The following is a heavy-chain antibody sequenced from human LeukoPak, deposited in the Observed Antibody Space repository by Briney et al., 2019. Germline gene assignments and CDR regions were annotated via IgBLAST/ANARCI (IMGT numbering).Heavy chain of an antibody. D-gene: IGHD1-26*01. Sequence: GGSLRLSCAASGFTFSSYAMSWVRQAPGKGLEWVSAISGSGGSTYYADSVKGRFTISRDNSKNTLYLQMNSLRAEDTAVYYCAKDTRYSGSYYFVFDYWGQGTLVTVSS. V-gene: IGHV3-23*01. CDR3: AKDTRYSGSYYFVFDY. CDR1: GFTFSSYA. CDR2: ISGSGGST. J-gene: IGHJ4*02.